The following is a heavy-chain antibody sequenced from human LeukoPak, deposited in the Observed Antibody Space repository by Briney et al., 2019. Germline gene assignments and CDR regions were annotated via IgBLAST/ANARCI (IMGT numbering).Heavy chain of an antibody. J-gene: IGHJ4*02. CDR3: ARRVVVPAAPYYFDY. CDR2: INSDGSST. Sequence: GGSLRLSCAASGFIFSSYWMHWVRQAPGKGLVWVSRINSDGSSTSYADSVKGRFTVSRDNAKNTLYLQMNSLRAEDTAVYYCARRVVVPAAPYYFDYWGQGTLVTVSS. D-gene: IGHD2-2*01. CDR1: GFIFSSYW. V-gene: IGHV3-74*01.